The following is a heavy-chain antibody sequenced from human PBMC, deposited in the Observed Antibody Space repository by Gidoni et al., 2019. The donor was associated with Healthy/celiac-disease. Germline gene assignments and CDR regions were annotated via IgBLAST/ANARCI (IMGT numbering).Heavy chain of an antibody. CDR2: FDPEDGET. D-gene: IGHD1-26*01. CDR3: ATPPPRGGSYYQGSWFDP. Sequence: QVQLVQSGAEVQKPGASVKVSCKVSGYTLTELSMHWVRQAPGKGLEWMGGFDPEDGETIYAQKFQGRVTMTEDTSTDTAYMELSSLRSEDTAVYYCATPPPRGGSYYQGSWFDPWGQGTLVTVSS. CDR1: GYTLTELS. J-gene: IGHJ5*02. V-gene: IGHV1-24*01.